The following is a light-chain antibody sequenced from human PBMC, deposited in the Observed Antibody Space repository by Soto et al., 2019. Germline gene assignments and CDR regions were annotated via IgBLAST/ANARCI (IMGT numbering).Light chain of an antibody. CDR1: QSVGSS. V-gene: IGKV3-11*01. J-gene: IGKJ4*01. Sequence: EIVLTQSPATLSLSPGERATLSCRASQSVGSSLAWYQQKPGQAPRLLIYDASTRATGIPARFSGSWSGTDFTLTISRLEPEDFAVYYCQQRTNWPLTFGGGTKVEIK. CDR2: DAS. CDR3: QQRTNWPLT.